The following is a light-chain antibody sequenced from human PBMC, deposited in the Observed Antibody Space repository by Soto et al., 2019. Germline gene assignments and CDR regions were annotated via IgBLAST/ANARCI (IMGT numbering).Light chain of an antibody. V-gene: IGKV1-8*01. CDR2: AAS. CDR1: QGISSY. CDR3: KQYYSYTRT. J-gene: IGKJ1*01. Sequence: AIGMTHSPSSFSASTGDRVTITCRASQGISSYLAWYQQKPGKAPKLLIYAASTLQSGVPSRFSGSGSATDFTLTISRLQSEDFATYYGKQYYSYTRTFAEGTKVDXK.